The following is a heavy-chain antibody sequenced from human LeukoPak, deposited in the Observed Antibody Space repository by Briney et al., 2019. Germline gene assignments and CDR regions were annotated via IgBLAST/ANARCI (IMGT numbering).Heavy chain of an antibody. J-gene: IGHJ4*02. CDR3: AKTGYSYGSAADY. D-gene: IGHD5-18*01. CDR2: ISGSGGST. CDR1: GFTFSSYT. V-gene: IGHV3-23*01. Sequence: GGSLRLSCAASGFTFSSYTMTWVRQAPGKGLEWVSAISGSGGSTNYADSVKGRFTVSRDSSKNTLYLQMNSLRAEDTAVYYCAKTGYSYGSAADYWGQGTLVTVSS.